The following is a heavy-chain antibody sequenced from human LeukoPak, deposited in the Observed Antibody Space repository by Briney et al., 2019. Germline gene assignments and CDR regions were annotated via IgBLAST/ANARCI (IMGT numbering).Heavy chain of an antibody. V-gene: IGHV5-51*01. CDR3: ARRPCSGGSCSDAFDI. Sequence: GESLKISCQGSGYSFTNYWIGWVRQMPGKGLEWMGIIYPGDSDTRYSPSFQGQVTISADKSISTAYLQWSSLKASDTAMYYCARRPCSGGSCSDAFDIWGQGTMVTVSS. D-gene: IGHD2-15*01. J-gene: IGHJ3*02. CDR1: GYSFTNYW. CDR2: IYPGDSDT.